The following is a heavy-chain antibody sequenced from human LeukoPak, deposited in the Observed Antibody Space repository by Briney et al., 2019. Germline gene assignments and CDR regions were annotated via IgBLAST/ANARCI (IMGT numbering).Heavy chain of an antibody. J-gene: IGHJ5*02. CDR1: GYAFTSYD. Sequence: APVKVSCKASGYAFTSYDIFWVRQATGQGFEWMGWMNPNSGNTGYVQKFQGRVTMTRDTSISTAYMELSSLRSEDTAVYYCARGTSKRYCSGGSCYWFDPWGQGALVTVSS. D-gene: IGHD2-15*01. V-gene: IGHV1-8*01. CDR3: ARGTSKRYCSGGSCYWFDP. CDR2: MNPNSGNT.